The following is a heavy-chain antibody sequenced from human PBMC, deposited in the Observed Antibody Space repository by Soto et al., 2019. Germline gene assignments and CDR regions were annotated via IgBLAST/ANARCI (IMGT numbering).Heavy chain of an antibody. CDR1: GFTFSTYA. V-gene: IGHV3-23*01. CDR2: ITGSGGST. CDR3: ANDSYGDYGGMDY. D-gene: IGHD4-17*01. J-gene: IGHJ4*02. Sequence: EVQLLESGGGLVQPGGSLRLSCAASGFTFSTYAMIWVRQAPGKGLEWVSVITGSGGSTYYADSVKGRFTISRDTSKSTLCLRMNGLRAEETAVYYCANDSYGDYGGMDYWGQGTMVTV.